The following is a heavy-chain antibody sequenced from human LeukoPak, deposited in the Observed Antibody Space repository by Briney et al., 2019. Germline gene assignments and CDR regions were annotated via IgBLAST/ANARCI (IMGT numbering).Heavy chain of an antibody. J-gene: IGHJ4*02. CDR3: AKDLAY. Sequence: PRGSLRLSCAASGFTFSSYGMHSVRQAPHKGLEWVAFIRYDGSNKYYASSVKGRFTISRDNSKNTLYLQMNSLRAEDTAVYYCAKDLAYWGQGTLVTVSS. CDR2: IRYDGSNK. CDR1: GFTFSSYG. V-gene: IGHV3-30*02.